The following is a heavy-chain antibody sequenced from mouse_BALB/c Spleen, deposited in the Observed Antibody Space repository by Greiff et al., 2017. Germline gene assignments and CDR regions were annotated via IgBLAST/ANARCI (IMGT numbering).Heavy chain of an antibody. CDR3: TRDMGNYGAYAMDY. CDR1: GFTFSSYT. CDR2: ISSGGSYT. J-gene: IGHJ4*01. D-gene: IGHD2-1*01. V-gene: IGHV5-6-4*01. Sequence: EVKVEESGGGLVKPGGSLKLSCAASGFTFSSYTMSWVRQTPEKRLEWVATISSGGSYTYYPDSVKGRFTISRDNAKNTLYLQMSSLKSEDTAMYYCTRDMGNYGAYAMDYWGQGTSVTVSS.